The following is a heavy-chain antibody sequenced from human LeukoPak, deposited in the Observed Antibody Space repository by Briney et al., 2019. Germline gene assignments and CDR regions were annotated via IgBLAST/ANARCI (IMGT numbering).Heavy chain of an antibody. CDR1: GYTFVNYD. J-gene: IGHJ3*02. Sequence: GASVKVSCKASGYTFVNYDINWVRQATGQGLEWMGWMNPTSGNTGYAQKLQGRVSMTRDTSISTAYMELSSLTYDDTAVYYCTMTSPAGYNLVGAFDTWGQGTKVTVSS. D-gene: IGHD5-24*01. V-gene: IGHV1-8*01. CDR3: TMTSPAGYNLVGAFDT. CDR2: MNPTSGNT.